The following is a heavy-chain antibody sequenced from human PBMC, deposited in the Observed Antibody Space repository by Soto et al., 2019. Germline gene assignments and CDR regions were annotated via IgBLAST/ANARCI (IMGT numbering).Heavy chain of an antibody. D-gene: IGHD3-9*01. J-gene: IGHJ4*02. V-gene: IGHV1-3*01. Sequence: QVQLVQSGAVVKKPGASVKVSCKASGYTFTSYAMHWVRQAPGQRLEWMGWINAGNGNTKYSQKFQGRVTITRDTSASTAYMELSSLRSEDTAVYYCARVSHDILTGFAAYYFDYWGQGTLVTVSS. CDR1: GYTFTSYA. CDR3: ARVSHDILTGFAAYYFDY. CDR2: INAGNGNT.